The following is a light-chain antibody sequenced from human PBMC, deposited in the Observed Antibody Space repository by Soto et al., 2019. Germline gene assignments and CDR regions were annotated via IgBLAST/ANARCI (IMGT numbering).Light chain of an antibody. CDR3: QQYGNSPT. J-gene: IGKJ1*01. CDR1: QSINRSY. V-gene: IGKV3-20*01. Sequence: ETVLSQSPRAVSLSRGESATLSCRASQSINRSYLAWYQQKPGQAPGLLIYGASTRATGIPDRFSGSGSETDFTLTISRLEPEDFAVYYCQQYGNSPTFGQGTKVDI. CDR2: GAS.